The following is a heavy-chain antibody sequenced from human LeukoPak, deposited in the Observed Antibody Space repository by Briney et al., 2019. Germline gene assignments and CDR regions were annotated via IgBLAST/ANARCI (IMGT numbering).Heavy chain of an antibody. J-gene: IGHJ3*02. CDR2: ISYDGSNK. D-gene: IGHD2-21*01. V-gene: IGHV3-30*18. Sequence: PGGSLRLSCAASGFTFSSYGMHWVRQAPGKGLEWVAVISYDGSNKYYADSVKGRFTISRDNSKNTLYLQMNSLRAEDTAVYYCAKDWGIYSLFRYDAFDIWGQGTMVTVSS. CDR3: AKDWGIYSLFRYDAFDI. CDR1: GFTFSSYG.